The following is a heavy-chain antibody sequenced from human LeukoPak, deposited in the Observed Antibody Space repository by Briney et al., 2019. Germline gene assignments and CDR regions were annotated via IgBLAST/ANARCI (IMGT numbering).Heavy chain of an antibody. D-gene: IGHD6-13*01. Sequence: GGSLRLSCAASGFTFSRSAMTWVRQTPGKGLDWVPSISSSGNTYYADSVKGRFTISRDNSKNMLYLQMNSLRAEDTAVYYCVKGRISEDGLDFWGQGTLVTVSS. CDR2: ISSSGNT. CDR1: GFTFSRSA. CDR3: VKGRISEDGLDF. V-gene: IGHV3-23*01. J-gene: IGHJ4*02.